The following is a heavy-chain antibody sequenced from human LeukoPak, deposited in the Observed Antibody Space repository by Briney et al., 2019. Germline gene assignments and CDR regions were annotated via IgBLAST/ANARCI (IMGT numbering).Heavy chain of an antibody. V-gene: IGHV1-69*13. Sequence: SVNVSCKASGGTFSSYAISWVRQAPGQGLEWMGGIIPIFGTANYAQKFQGRVTITADESTSTAYMELSSLRSEDTAVYYCAREGYYDSSGYPPTGFDYWGQGTLVTVSS. CDR1: GGTFSSYA. J-gene: IGHJ4*02. CDR2: IIPIFGTA. CDR3: AREGYYDSSGYPPTGFDY. D-gene: IGHD3-22*01.